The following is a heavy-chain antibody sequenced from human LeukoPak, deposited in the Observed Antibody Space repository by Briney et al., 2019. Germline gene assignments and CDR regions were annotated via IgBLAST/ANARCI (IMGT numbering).Heavy chain of an antibody. CDR1: GGSISSYY. J-gene: IGHJ4*02. D-gene: IGHD6-13*01. V-gene: IGHV4-59*01. CDR2: IYYSGST. CDR3: ARWKYSSSGPYFDY. Sequence: SETLSLTCTVSGGSISSYYWSWIRQPPGKGLEWIGYIYYSGSTNYNPSLKSRVTISVDTSKNQFSLMLSSVTAADTAVYYCARWKYSSSGPYFDYWGQGTLVTVSS.